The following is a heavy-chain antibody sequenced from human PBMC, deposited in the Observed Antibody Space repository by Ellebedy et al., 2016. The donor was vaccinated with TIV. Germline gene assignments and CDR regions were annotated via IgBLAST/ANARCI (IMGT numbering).Heavy chain of an antibody. D-gene: IGHD4-17*01. Sequence: GESLKISCTASGFTFSTYWMNWVRQAPGKGLEWVANIKQDGTDENYVDSVRGRFTISRDNAKKSVSLQMRSLRVDDTAVYYCARGLYDYGDIKLDFWGQGALVPVSS. CDR2: IKQDGTDE. CDR3: ARGLYDYGDIKLDF. V-gene: IGHV3-7*03. J-gene: IGHJ4*02. CDR1: GFTFSTYW.